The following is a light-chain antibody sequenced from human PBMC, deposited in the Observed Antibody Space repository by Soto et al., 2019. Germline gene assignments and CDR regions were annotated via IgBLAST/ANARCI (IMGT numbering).Light chain of an antibody. Sequence: EMVLTQAPGTLSLSPGESATLSCRASQSLTNNYLAWYQQRPGQAPRLLLYGASSRATGVPDRFRGSESETAFTLTISRREPDDLAVYYCQQYSSSPWTFGQGTKV. V-gene: IGKV3-20*01. CDR1: QSLTNNY. CDR2: GAS. CDR3: QQYSSSPWT. J-gene: IGKJ1*01.